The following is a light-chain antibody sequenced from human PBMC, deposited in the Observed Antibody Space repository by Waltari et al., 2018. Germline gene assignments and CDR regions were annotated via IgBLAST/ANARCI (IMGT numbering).Light chain of an antibody. Sequence: QSALTQPASVSGSLGQSITISCSETADNVDILYLVSWYQRNPGRAPRLLIYDITQRPSGISVRFSGSRSGKTASLTISGLQAEDEADYYCCSFAGYGIYVFGSGTHVTVL. V-gene: IGLV2-23*02. CDR3: CSFAGYGIYV. CDR1: ADNVDILYL. J-gene: IGLJ1*01. CDR2: DIT.